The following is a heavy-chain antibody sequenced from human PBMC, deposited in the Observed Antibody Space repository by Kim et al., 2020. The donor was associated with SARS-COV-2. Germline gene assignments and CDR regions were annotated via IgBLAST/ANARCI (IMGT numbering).Heavy chain of an antibody. D-gene: IGHD3-10*01. Sequence: VKGRFTNSRDNSKNTLYLQMNSLRAEDTAVYYCAKKGLLWFGEFQRVFDYWGQGTLVTVSS. V-gene: IGHV3-23*01. CDR3: AKKGLLWFGEFQRVFDY. J-gene: IGHJ4*02.